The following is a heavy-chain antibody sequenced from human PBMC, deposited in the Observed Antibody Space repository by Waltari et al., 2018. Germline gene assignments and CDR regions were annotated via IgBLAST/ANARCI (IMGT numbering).Heavy chain of an antibody. CDR2: IGTAGDT. J-gene: IGHJ3*02. D-gene: IGHD4-17*01. Sequence: EVQLVESGGGLVKPGGSLRLSCAASGFTFSSYAMSWVRQATGKGLGWVSAIGTAGDTYYPGSVKGRFTISRENAKNSLYLQMNSLRAEDTAVYYCAREGSTVTPDAFDIWGQGTMVTVSS. CDR3: AREGSTVTPDAFDI. V-gene: IGHV3-13*01. CDR1: GFTFSSYA.